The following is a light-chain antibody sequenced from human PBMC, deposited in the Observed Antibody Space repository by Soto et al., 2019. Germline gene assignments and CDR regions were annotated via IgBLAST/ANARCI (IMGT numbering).Light chain of an antibody. J-gene: IGKJ3*01. V-gene: IGKV1-33*01. CDR3: QQYDNFPPA. CDR1: QDINKY. CDR2: DAF. Sequence: DIQMTQSPSSLSASVGDRVTITCQASQDINKYLNWFQQKPGTAPKLLIYDAFHVETGVPSRFSGSGSGTDFTFTISSLQHEDVETYYCQQYDNFPPAFGPGTKVDIK.